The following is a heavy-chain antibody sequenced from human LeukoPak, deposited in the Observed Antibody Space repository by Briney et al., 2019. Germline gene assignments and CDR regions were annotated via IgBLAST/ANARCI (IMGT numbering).Heavy chain of an antibody. D-gene: IGHD6-13*01. CDR2: ISSSSSYI. CDR1: GFTFSSYS. V-gene: IGHV3-21*01. Sequence: PGGSLRLSCAASGFTFSSYSMNWVRQAPGKGLEWVSSISSSSSYIYYADSVKGRFTISRDNAKNSLYLQMNSLRAEDTAVYYCARPAAGTRYDFDYWGQGTLVTVSS. J-gene: IGHJ4*02. CDR3: ARPAAGTRYDFDY.